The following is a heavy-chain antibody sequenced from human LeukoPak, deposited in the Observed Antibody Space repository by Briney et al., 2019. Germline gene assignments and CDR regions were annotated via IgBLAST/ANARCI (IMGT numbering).Heavy chain of an antibody. D-gene: IGHD3-10*01. CDR1: GGPISSGGYY. CDR3: ARSRITMPLDY. J-gene: IGHJ4*02. CDR2: IYHSGST. V-gene: IGHV4-30-2*01. Sequence: PSQTLSLTCTVSGGPISSGGYYWSWIRQPPGKGLEWIGYIYHSGSTYYNPSLKSRVTISVDRSKNQFSLKLSSVTAADTAVYYCARSRITMPLDYWGQGTLVTVSS.